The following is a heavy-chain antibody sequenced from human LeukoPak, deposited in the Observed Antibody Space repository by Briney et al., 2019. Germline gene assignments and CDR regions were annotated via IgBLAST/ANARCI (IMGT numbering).Heavy chain of an antibody. CDR3: ARVVDCGSTSCSAPSSWFDP. Sequence: GASVKVSCKASGYTFTSYGISWVRQAPGQGLEWMGWISAYNGNTNYAQKLQGRVTMTTDTSTSTAYMELRSLRSDDTAVYYCARVVDCGSTSCSAPSSWFDPWGQGTLVTVSS. V-gene: IGHV1-18*01. CDR1: GYTFTSYG. J-gene: IGHJ5*02. CDR2: ISAYNGNT. D-gene: IGHD2-2*01.